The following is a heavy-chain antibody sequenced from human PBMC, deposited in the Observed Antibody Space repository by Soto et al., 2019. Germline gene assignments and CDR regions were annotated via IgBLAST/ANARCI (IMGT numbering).Heavy chain of an antibody. V-gene: IGHV2-5*02. CDR2: IYWDDND. Sequence: QITLKESGPALVKPTQTLTLTCTFSGFSLTTQGVHVGWIRQPPGKALEWLALIYWDDNDVYSPSLKNRLTITKDTTKSQVVLTLATVDPVDTATYDCVYSDFGGYFFQFWGQGILVTVSS. CDR3: VYSDFGGYFFQF. D-gene: IGHD4-17*01. CDR1: GFSLTTQGVH. J-gene: IGHJ4*02.